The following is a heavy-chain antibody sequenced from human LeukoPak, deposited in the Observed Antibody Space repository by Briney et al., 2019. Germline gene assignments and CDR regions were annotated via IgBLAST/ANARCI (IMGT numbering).Heavy chain of an antibody. D-gene: IGHD3-3*01. CDR3: AKVRGSRITIFGVVIFASGGMDV. V-gene: IGHV3-23*01. J-gene: IGHJ6*02. CDR1: GFTFSSYA. Sequence: PGESLRLSCAASGFTFSSYAMSWVRQAPGKGLEWVSAISGSGGSTYYADSVKGRFTISRDNSKNTLYLQMNSLRAEDTAVYYCAKVRGSRITIFGVVIFASGGMDVWGQGTTVTVSS. CDR2: ISGSGGST.